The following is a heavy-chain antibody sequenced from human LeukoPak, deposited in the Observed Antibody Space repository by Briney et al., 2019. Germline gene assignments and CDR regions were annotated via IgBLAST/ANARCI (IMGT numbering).Heavy chain of an antibody. V-gene: IGHV3-15*01. D-gene: IGHD3-22*01. J-gene: IGHJ5*02. CDR1: GFTFSSYA. CDR2: IKGKTDGGTT. Sequence: GGSLRLSCAASGFTFSSYAMSWVRQAPGKGLEWVGRIKGKTDGGTTDYAAPVKGRFTISRDDSKSTLYLQMNSLKTEDTAVYYCATEATYYYDTSGAWGQGTLVTVSS. CDR3: ATEATYYYDTSGA.